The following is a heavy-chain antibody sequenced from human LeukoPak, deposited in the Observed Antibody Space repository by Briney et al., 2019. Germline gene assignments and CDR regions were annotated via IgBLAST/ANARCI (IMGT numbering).Heavy chain of an antibody. J-gene: IGHJ3*01. CDR1: GFTVSSNY. D-gene: IGHD5-18*01. V-gene: IGHV3-23*01. CDR2: ISSTGNAI. Sequence: QTGGSLRLSCAASGFTVSSNYMSWVRQAPGKGLEWVSIISSTGNAIYYADSVKGRFTISRDKSNNTVRLQMNSLRAEDTAVYYCAKASGNSHGWDTFDVWGQGTMVAVSS. CDR3: AKASGNSHGWDTFDV.